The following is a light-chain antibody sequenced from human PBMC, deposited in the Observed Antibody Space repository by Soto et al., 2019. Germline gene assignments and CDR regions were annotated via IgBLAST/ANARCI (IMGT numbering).Light chain of an antibody. V-gene: IGLV1-44*01. J-gene: IGLJ2*01. CDR3: PVWDDSLNGQGL. CDR2: NDD. Sequence: QSVLTQPPSASGTPGQKVTISCSGSTSNIGSKLVTWYQQLPGTAPKLLIHNDDQRPSGVPDRFSASQAGTSASLAISGLQSDDEADYYFPVWDDSLNGQGLFGGGTNVTVL. CDR1: TSNIGSKL.